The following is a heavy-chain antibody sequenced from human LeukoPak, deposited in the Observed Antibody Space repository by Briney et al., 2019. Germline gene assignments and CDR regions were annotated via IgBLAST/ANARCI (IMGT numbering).Heavy chain of an antibody. CDR3: SKERPEEYYASGSYFDY. D-gene: IGHD3-10*01. J-gene: IGHJ4*02. CDR2: ISYGDGTNK. V-gene: IGHV3-30*04. Sequence: GRSLRLSCATSGFTFRSFVMHWVRQAPGKGLEWVAAISYGDGTNKYYADSVKGRFTISRDNSKYTVYLEMNSLRVEDTAMYYCSKERPEEYYASGSYFDYWGQGTLVTVSS. CDR1: GFTFRSFV.